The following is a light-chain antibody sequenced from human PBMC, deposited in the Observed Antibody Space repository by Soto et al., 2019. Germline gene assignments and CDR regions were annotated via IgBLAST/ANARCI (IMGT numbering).Light chain of an antibody. CDR2: GAS. CDR1: QSISSY. CDR3: QQYNNWPPTT. V-gene: IGKV3-15*01. J-gene: IGKJ1*01. Sequence: EVVLTQSPDTLSLPPGERATLSCRASQSISSYLAWYQQKPGQAPRLLIYGASTRATGIPARFSGSGSGTEFTLTISSLQSEDFAVYYCQQYNNWPPTTFGQGTKVDIK.